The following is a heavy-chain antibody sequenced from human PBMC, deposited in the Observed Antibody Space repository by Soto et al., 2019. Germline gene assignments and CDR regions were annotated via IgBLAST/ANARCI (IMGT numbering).Heavy chain of an antibody. CDR1: GGSISSSSYY. D-gene: IGHD3-10*01. V-gene: IGHV4-39*01. Sequence: PSETLSLTCTVSGGSISSSSYYWGWIRQPPGKGLEWIGSIYYSGSTYYNPSLKSRVTISVDTSKNQFSLKLSSVTAADTAVYYCARVMVRGVIAYYYGMDVWGQGTTVTVSS. J-gene: IGHJ6*02. CDR3: ARVMVRGVIAYYYGMDV. CDR2: IYYSGST.